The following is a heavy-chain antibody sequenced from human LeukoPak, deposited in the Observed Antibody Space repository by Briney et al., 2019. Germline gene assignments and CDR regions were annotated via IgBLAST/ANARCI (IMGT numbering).Heavy chain of an antibody. J-gene: IGHJ4*02. V-gene: IGHV3-66*01. CDR2: IYGGANT. CDR3: ARLCGSSSDY. CDR1: GFTVSSNC. Sequence: GGSLRLSCAVSGFTVSSNCMNWVRQAPGKGLEWVSVIYGGANTHYADSVKGRFTISRDNSKNTVFLQMNSLRVEDMAVYYCARLCGSSSDYWGQGTLVTVSS. D-gene: IGHD6-6*01.